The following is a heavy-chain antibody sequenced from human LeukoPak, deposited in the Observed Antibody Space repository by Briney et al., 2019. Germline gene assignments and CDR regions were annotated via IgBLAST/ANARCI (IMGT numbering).Heavy chain of an antibody. CDR3: ARDALDSSSWYNLYYYYYMDV. V-gene: IGHV1-18*01. Sequence: ASVKVSCKASGYTFTSYGISWVRQAPGQGLEWMGWISAYNGNTNYAQKLQGRVTMTTDTSTSTAYMELRSLRSDDTAVYYCARDALDSSSWYNLYYYYYMDVWGKGTTVTVSS. D-gene: IGHD6-13*01. J-gene: IGHJ6*03. CDR1: GYTFTSYG. CDR2: ISAYNGNT.